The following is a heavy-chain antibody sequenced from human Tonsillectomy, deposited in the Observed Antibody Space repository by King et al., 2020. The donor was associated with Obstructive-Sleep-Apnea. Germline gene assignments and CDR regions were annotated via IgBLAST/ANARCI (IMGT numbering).Heavy chain of an antibody. CDR3: TTHSIMIKFGGVIVPLYGMDV. CDR2: IRSKANSYAT. V-gene: IGHV3-73*01. J-gene: IGHJ6*02. CDR1: GFTFSGSA. Sequence: EVQLVESGGGLVQPGGSLKLSCAASGFTFSGSAMHWVRQASGKGLEWVGRIRSKANSYATAYAASVKGRFTISRDDSNNTAYLQMNSLKTEDTAVYYCTTHSIMIKFGGVIVPLYGMDVWGQGTTVTVSS. D-gene: IGHD3-16*02.